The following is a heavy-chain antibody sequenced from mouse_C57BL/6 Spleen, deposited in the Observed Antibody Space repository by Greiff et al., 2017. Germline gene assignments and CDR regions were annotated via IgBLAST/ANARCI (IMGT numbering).Heavy chain of an antibody. CDR1: GYTFTGYW. V-gene: IGHV1-9*01. Sequence: QVQLQQSGAELMKPGASVKLSCKATGYTFTGYWIEWVKQRPGHGLEWIGEILPGGGSTNYNEKFKGKATFTADTSSNTAYMKLSSLTTEDSAIYYCARVGSSSDYWGQGTTLTVSS. CDR3: ARVGSSSDY. CDR2: ILPGGGST. D-gene: IGHD1-1*01. J-gene: IGHJ2*01.